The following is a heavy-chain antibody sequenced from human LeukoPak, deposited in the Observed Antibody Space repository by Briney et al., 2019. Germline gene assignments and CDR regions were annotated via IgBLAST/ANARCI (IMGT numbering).Heavy chain of an antibody. J-gene: IGHJ4*02. V-gene: IGHV1-3*01. CDR3: ARGSSWYFYFDY. CDR2: INAGNGNT. D-gene: IGHD6-13*01. CDR1: GYTFTSYA. Sequence: ASVKVSCKASGYTFTSYAVHWVRQAPGQRLEWMGWINAGNGNTKYSQKFQGRVTITRDTSASTAYMELSSLRSEDTAVYYCARGSSWYFYFDYWGQGTLVTVSS.